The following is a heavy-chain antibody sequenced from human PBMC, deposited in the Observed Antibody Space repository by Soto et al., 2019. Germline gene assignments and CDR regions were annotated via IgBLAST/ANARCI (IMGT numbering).Heavy chain of an antibody. J-gene: IGHJ3*02. CDR1: GFSFPNSA. D-gene: IGHD2-15*01. CDR2: IIIAGGGT. V-gene: IGHV1-58*01. Sequence: QMQVVQSGPEVKRPGTSVKVPCKASGFSFPNSAVQWVRQARGQRLEWIGYIIIAGGGTKYAQNLQGRITITRDMSTSTAYMELSSLRSEDTAIYYCAAELYSGGRCCSFDIWGQGTAVTVSS. CDR3: AAELYSGGRCCSFDI.